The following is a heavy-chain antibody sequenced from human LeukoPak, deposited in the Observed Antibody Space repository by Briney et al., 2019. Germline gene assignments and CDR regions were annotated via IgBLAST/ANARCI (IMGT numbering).Heavy chain of an antibody. CDR3: ARVAEDYDILTGYYPLYY. CDR1: GGTFSSYA. CDR2: IIPIFGTA. D-gene: IGHD3-9*01. J-gene: IGHJ4*02. Sequence: SVKVSCKASGGTFSSYAISWVRQAPGQGREWMGGIIPIFGTANYAQKFQGRVTITADESTSTAYMELSSLRSEDTAVYYCARVAEDYDILTGYYPLYYWGQGTLVTVSS. V-gene: IGHV1-69*13.